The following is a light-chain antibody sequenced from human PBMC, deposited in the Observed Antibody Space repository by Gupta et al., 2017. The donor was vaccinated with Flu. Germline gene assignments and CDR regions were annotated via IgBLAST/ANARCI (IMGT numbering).Light chain of an antibody. CDR1: QTITRF. J-gene: IGKJ1*01. V-gene: IGKV1-39*01. CDR3: QQNYKTPRT. Sequence: DIQMTQSPSSLSASVGDRVTISCRASQTITRFLNWYQKRPGMAPQLLIYAAASLQSGVPSRFSGSGSETDFTLTINSLQPEDSATYYCQQNYKTPRTFGQGTKVEIK. CDR2: AAA.